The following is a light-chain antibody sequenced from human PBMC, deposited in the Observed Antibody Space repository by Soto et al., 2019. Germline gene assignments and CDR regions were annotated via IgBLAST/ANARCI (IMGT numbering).Light chain of an antibody. CDR2: EVS. J-gene: IGLJ1*01. CDR1: SSDVGGYNY. V-gene: IGLV2-14*01. CDR3: SSYTSSSTPYV. Sequence: QSVLTQPASVSGSPGQSITISCTGTSSDVGGYNYVSWYQQHPGKAPKLMIYEVSNRPSGVSNRFSGSKSGNTASLTISGLQAPDAAAYYCSSYTSSSTPYVFGTGTKLTVL.